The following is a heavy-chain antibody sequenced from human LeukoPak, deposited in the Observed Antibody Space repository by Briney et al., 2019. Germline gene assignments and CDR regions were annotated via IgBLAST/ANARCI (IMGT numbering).Heavy chain of an antibody. Sequence: ASVKVSCKASGYTFTSYGISWVRQAPGQGLEWMGWLNPNSGDTKDALKFQGRVTMTRDMSTSTVYMELSSLRSEDTAVYYCGRDLNRSGYTREGRFDPWGQGTLVTVSS. CDR3: GRDLNRSGYTREGRFDP. J-gene: IGHJ5*02. CDR1: GYTFTSYG. V-gene: IGHV1-18*01. CDR2: LNPNSGDT. D-gene: IGHD3-22*01.